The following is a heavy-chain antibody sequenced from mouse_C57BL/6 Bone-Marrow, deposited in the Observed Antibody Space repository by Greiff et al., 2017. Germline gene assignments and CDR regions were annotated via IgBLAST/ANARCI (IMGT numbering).Heavy chain of an antibody. CDR1: GYTFTSYW. Sequence: VQLQQSGTVLARPGASVKMSCKTSGYTFTSYWMHWVKQRPGQGLEWIGAIYPGNSDTSYNQKFKGKAKLTAVTSASTAYMELSSLTNEDSAVYYCTREGPTIVTYFDYWGQGTTLTVSS. D-gene: IGHD2-5*01. V-gene: IGHV1-5*01. CDR2: IYPGNSDT. J-gene: IGHJ2*01. CDR3: TREGPTIVTYFDY.